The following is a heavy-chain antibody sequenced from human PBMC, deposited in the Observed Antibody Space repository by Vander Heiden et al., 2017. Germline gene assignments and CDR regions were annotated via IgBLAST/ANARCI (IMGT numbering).Heavy chain of an antibody. CDR3: TTGGSYSAFDI. J-gene: IGHJ3*02. D-gene: IGHD1-26*01. Sequence: EVQLVESGGGLVQPGGSLRLSCAVSGFTFTNDWMNGVRQAPGKGLEWVGRIKSKAEGGATDYAAPVKGRFTISRDDSENMVYLQMNSLKSEDTAVYYCTTGGSYSAFDIWGQGTMVTVSS. V-gene: IGHV3-15*07. CDR1: GFTFTNDW. CDR2: IKSKAEGGAT.